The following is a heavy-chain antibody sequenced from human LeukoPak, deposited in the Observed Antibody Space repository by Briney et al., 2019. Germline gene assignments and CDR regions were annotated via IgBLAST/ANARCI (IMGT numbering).Heavy chain of an antibody. V-gene: IGHV1-46*01. Sequence: ASVKVSCKASGYTFTSYYMHWVRQAPGQGLEWMGIINPSGGSTSYAQKFQGRVTMTRDTSISTAYMELSRLRSDDTAVYYCATHEGRWGQGTLVTVSS. CDR1: GYTFTSYY. CDR3: ATHEGR. CDR2: INPSGGST. J-gene: IGHJ4*02.